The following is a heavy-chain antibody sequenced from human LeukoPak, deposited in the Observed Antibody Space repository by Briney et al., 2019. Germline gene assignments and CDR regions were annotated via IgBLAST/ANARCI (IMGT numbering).Heavy chain of an antibody. V-gene: IGHV3-30-3*01. Sequence: GGSLRLSCAASGFIFSSYDMHWVRQAPGKGLEWVAVISYDGSNKYYADSVKGRFTISRDNSKSTLYMQMNSLRPEDAAVYYCGREAVAGLIDPWGQGTLVTVSS. D-gene: IGHD6-19*01. CDR1: GFIFSSYD. J-gene: IGHJ5*02. CDR2: ISYDGSNK. CDR3: GREAVAGLIDP.